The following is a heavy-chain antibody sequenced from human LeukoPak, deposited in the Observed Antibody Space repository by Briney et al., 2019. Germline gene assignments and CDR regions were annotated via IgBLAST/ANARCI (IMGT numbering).Heavy chain of an antibody. D-gene: IGHD2-2*02. CDR2: ISYSGTT. Sequence: SETLSLTCTVSGGSISRSSYYWSWIRQPPGKGLEWIGSISYSGTTYYNPSLNSRVTISVDTSKNQFSLKLSSVTAADTAVYYCARGGIRVVVVPAAIRGWFDPWGQGTLVTVSS. V-gene: IGHV4-39*01. CDR3: ARGGIRVVVVPAAIRGWFDP. CDR1: GGSISRSSYY. J-gene: IGHJ5*02.